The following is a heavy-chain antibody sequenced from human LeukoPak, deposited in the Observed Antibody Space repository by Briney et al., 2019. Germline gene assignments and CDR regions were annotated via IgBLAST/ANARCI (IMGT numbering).Heavy chain of an antibody. CDR2: ISSSSSYI. J-gene: IGHJ3*02. V-gene: IGHV3-21*01. D-gene: IGHD6-13*01. CDR1: GFTFSSYS. Sequence: PGGSLRLSCAASGFTFSSYSMNWVRQAPGKGLEWVSSISSSSSYIYYADSVKGRFTISRDNAKNSLYLQMSSLSAEDTAVYYCARGKEQQLYAFDIWGQGTMVTVSS. CDR3: ARGKEQQLYAFDI.